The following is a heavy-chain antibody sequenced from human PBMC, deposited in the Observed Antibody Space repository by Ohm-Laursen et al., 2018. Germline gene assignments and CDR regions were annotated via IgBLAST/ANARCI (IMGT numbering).Heavy chain of an antibody. CDR3: ARLRSAPNFDIFP. CDR2: IYYSGTT. J-gene: IGHJ5*02. CDR1: GGSISSPTYY. D-gene: IGHD3-9*01. Sequence: SETLSLTCSVSGGSISSPTYYWGWFRQPPGKGLEWIGSIYYSGTTYYNPSLKSRVTISVDTSKNQFSLKLTSVTAADTAVYYCARLRSAPNFDIFPWGQGTLVTVSS. V-gene: IGHV4-39*01.